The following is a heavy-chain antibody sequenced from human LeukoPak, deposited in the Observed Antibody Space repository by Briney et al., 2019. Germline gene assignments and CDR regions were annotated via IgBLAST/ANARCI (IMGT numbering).Heavy chain of an antibody. V-gene: IGHV4-30-2*01. J-gene: IGHJ4*02. D-gene: IGHD5-18*01. CDR1: GGSISSGGYS. CDR3: AKGTYSYGYYFDY. CDR2: IYHSGST. Sequence: SETLSLTCAVSGGSISSGGYSWSWIRQPPGKGLEWIGYIYHSGSTYYNPSLKGRVTISVDRSKNQFSLKLSSVTAADTAVYYCAKGTYSYGYYFDYWGQGTLVTVSS.